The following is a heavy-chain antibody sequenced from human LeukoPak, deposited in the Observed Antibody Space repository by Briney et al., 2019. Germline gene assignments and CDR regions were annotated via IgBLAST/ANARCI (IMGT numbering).Heavy chain of an antibody. CDR2: ISSTSSYI. CDR3: ARDKIPSAGTPRGFDP. D-gene: IGHD6-13*01. J-gene: IGHJ5*02. CDR1: GFTFSSYS. Sequence: GGSPRLSCAASGFTFSSYSMNWVRQAPGKGLEWVSSISSTSSYIYYAASVKGRFTISRDNAKSSLYLQMNSLRAEDTAVYYCARDKIPSAGTPRGFDPWGQGTLVTVSS. V-gene: IGHV3-21*01.